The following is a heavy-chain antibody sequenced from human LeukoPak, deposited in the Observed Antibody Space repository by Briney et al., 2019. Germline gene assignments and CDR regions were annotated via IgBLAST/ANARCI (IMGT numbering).Heavy chain of an antibody. CDR2: IFHTGHT. D-gene: IGHD3-10*01. V-gene: IGHV4-30-2*01. CDR1: GGSLSSGDFP. J-gene: IGHJ4*02. Sequence: SETLSLTCAVSGGSLSSGDFPWSWIRQPPGTGLEWIGYIFHTGHTSYNPSLKSRVTISVDMSKNQLSLRLTSVTAADTAVYYCARGFYGAGSHFDYWGQGTLVTVSS. CDR3: ARGFYGAGSHFDY.